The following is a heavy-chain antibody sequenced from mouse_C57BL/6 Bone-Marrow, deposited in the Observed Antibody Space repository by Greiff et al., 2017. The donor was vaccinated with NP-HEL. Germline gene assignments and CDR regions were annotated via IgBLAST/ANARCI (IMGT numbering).Heavy chain of an antibody. CDR1: GYTFTDYY. V-gene: IGHV1-26*01. J-gene: IGHJ3*01. CDR2: INPNNGGT. D-gene: IGHD1-1*02. CDR3: AGLWSFAY. Sequence: EVQLQQSGPELVKPGASVKISCKASGYTFTDYYMNWVKQSHGKSLEWIGDINPNNGGTSYNQKFKGKATLTADKSSSTAYMQLSSLTYEDSAVYYCAGLWSFAYWGQGTLVTVSA.